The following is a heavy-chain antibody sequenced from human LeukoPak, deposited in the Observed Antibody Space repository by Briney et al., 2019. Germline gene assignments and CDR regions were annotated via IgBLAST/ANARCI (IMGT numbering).Heavy chain of an antibody. D-gene: IGHD1/OR15-1a*01. Sequence: ASVKVSCKASGYTFTGYYMHWVRQAPGQGLEWMGWINPNSGGTNYAQKFQGWVTMTRDTSISTAYMELSRLRSDDTAVYYCAREATGTETQYYYYGMDVWGQGTTVTVSS. CDR1: GYTFTGYY. CDR3: AREATGTETQYYYYGMDV. V-gene: IGHV1-2*04. J-gene: IGHJ6*02. CDR2: INPNSGGT.